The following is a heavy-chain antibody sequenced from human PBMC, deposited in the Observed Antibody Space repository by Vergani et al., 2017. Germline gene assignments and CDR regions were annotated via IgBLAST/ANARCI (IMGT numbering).Heavy chain of an antibody. Sequence: QVQLQESGPGLVKPSETLSLTCTVSGGSISSYYWSWIRQPPGKGLEWIGYIYYSGSTNYNPSLKSRVTISVDTSKNQFSLKLSSVTAADTAVYYCASTNVGYCSNTSCPTNLKYYYYDYMDVWGKGTTVTASS. CDR1: GGSISSYY. J-gene: IGHJ6*03. CDR3: ASTNVGYCSNTSCPTNLKYYYYDYMDV. V-gene: IGHV4-59*01. CDR2: IYYSGST. D-gene: IGHD2-2*01.